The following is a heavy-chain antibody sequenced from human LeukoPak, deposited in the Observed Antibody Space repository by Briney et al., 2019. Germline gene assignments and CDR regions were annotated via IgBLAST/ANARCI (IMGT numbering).Heavy chain of an antibody. Sequence: GASVKVSCKASGYTFTSYGISWVQQAPGQGLEWMGWISAYNGNTNYAQKLQGGVTMTTDTSTSTAYMELRSLRSDDTAVYYCARLFHPRYSGHAGFDYWGQGTLVTVSS. CDR1: GYTFTSYG. J-gene: IGHJ4*02. CDR3: ARLFHPRYSGHAGFDY. V-gene: IGHV1-18*01. CDR2: ISAYNGNT. D-gene: IGHD5-12*01.